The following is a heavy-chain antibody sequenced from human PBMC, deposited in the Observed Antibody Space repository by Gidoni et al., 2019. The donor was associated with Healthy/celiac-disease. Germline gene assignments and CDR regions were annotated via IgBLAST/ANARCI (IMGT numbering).Heavy chain of an antibody. CDR3: AKDIRYSSSTRWNYGMDV. J-gene: IGHJ6*02. D-gene: IGHD6-6*01. V-gene: IGHV3-9*01. Sequence: KGRFTISRDNAKNSLYLQMNSLRAEDTALYYCAKDIRYSSSTRWNYGMDVWGQGTTVTVSS.